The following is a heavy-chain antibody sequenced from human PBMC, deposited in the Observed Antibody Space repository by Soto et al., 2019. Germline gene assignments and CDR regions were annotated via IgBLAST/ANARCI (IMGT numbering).Heavy chain of an antibody. CDR2: INHSGST. CDR3: ALYSGGRYVVY. J-gene: IGHJ4*02. D-gene: IGHD6-19*01. Sequence: QVQLQQWGAGLLKPSETLSLTCAVYGGSFSGYYWSWIRQPPGKGLEWIGEINHSGSTNYNPSLKSRVTISVDTSKNQFSLKLWSVTAADTAVYLCALYSGGRYVVYWGQGTLVTVSS. V-gene: IGHV4-34*01. CDR1: GGSFSGYY.